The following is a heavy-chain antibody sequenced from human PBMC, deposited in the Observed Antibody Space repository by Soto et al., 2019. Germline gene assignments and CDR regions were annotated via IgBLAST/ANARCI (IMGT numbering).Heavy chain of an antibody. V-gene: IGHV4-30-4*01. J-gene: IGHJ3*02. D-gene: IGHD3-22*01. Sequence: KPSETLSLTCTVSGGSISSGDYYWSWIRQPPGKGLEWIGYIYYSGSTYYNPSLKSRVTISVDTSKNQFSLKLSSVTAADTAVYYCARGETSYYYDSSGYYYVSGAFDIWGQGTMVTVSS. CDR1: GGSISSGDYY. CDR3: ARGETSYYYDSSGYYYVSGAFDI. CDR2: IYYSGST.